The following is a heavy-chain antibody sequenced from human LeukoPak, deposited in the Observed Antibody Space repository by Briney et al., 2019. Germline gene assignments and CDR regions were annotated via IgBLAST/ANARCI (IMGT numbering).Heavy chain of an antibody. CDR3: ARGKRGYSFIDS. D-gene: IGHD5-18*01. J-gene: IGHJ5*01. CDR1: GLTLSDYY. CDR2: IRSSGSTI. Sequence: PGGALRLTCAASGLTLSDYYMSWIRQAPWKGLEWVSYIRSSGSTIYYADTVKGRFTISRDNATHSLYLQMNSQRAEDTAGCYCARGKRGYSFIDSWGQGTLVTVSS. V-gene: IGHV3-11*01.